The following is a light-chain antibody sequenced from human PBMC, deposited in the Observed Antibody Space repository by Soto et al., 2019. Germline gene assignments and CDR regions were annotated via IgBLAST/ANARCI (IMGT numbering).Light chain of an antibody. Sequence: EIVLTQSPGTLSLSPGERATLSCRASQSVSSSYLAWYHQKPGQAPRLLSYGASSGATGIPDRFSGSGSGSDFTLTIRGLEPEDFAVYYCQQYGSSPRTFGQGTKVAIK. CDR1: QSVSSSY. CDR3: QQYGSSPRT. CDR2: GAS. V-gene: IGKV3-20*01. J-gene: IGKJ1*01.